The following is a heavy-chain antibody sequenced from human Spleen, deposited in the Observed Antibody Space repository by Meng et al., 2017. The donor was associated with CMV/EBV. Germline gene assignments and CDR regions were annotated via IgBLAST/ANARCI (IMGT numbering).Heavy chain of an antibody. V-gene: IGHV3-7*01. D-gene: IGHD6-13*01. Sequence: GGSLRLSCAASGFSFSSYGMSWVRQAPGKGLEWVANIKQDGSEKYYVDSVKGRFTISRDNAKNSLYLQMNSLRAEDTAVYYCARGGTIAAAATDYWGQGTLVTVSS. CDR2: IKQDGSEK. J-gene: IGHJ4*02. CDR3: ARGGTIAAAATDY. CDR1: GFSFSSYG.